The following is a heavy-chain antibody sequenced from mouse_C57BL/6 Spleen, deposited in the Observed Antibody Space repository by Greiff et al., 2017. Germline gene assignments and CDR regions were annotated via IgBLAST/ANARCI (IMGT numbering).Heavy chain of an antibody. D-gene: IGHD1-1*01. CDR1: GYTFTSYW. CDR3: ARENYYGRGFDY. V-gene: IGHV1-55*01. J-gene: IGHJ2*01. Sequence: QVQLQQPGAELVKPGASVKMSCKASGYTFTSYWITWVKQRPGQGLEWIGDIYPGSGSTNYNEKFKSKATLTVDTSSSTAYMQLSSLTSEDSAVYYCARENYYGRGFDYWGQGTTLTVSS. CDR2: IYPGSGST.